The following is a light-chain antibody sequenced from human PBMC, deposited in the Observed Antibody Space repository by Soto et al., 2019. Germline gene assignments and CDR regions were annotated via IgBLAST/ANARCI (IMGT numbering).Light chain of an antibody. CDR1: SSDVGGYNY. Sequence: QSALTQPRSVSGSPGQSVAISCTGTSSDVGGYNYVSWYQHHPGKAPQLIIYDVTKRPSGVPDRFSASKSGNTASLTISGLQAEDEADYYCCSYAGSYTWVFGGGTQLTVL. V-gene: IGLV2-11*01. CDR2: DVT. CDR3: CSYAGSYTWV. J-gene: IGLJ3*02.